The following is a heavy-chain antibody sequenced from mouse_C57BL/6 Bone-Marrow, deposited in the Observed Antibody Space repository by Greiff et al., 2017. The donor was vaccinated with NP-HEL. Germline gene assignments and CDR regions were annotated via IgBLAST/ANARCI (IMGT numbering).Heavy chain of an antibody. V-gene: IGHV1-81*01. CDR1: GYTFTSYG. J-gene: IGHJ2*01. Sequence: VKLQQSGAELVRPGASVKLSCKASGYTFTSYGISWVKQRPGQGLEWIGEIYPRSGNTYYNEKFKGKATLTADKSSSTAYMELRSLTSEDSAVYFCEKFYYGSSAGYWGQGTTLTVSS. CDR3: EKFYYGSSAGY. D-gene: IGHD1-1*01. CDR2: IYPRSGNT.